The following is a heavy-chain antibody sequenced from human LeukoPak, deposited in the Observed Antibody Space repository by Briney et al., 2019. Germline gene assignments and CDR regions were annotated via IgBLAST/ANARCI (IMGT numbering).Heavy chain of an antibody. CDR1: GFTFSNYW. D-gene: IGHD5-18*01. CDR2: INSDASST. V-gene: IGHV3-74*01. J-gene: IGHJ3*02. Sequence: PGGTLRLSCEASGFTFSNYWMHWVRPAPGKGLVWVSRINSDASSTTYADSVKGRFTISRDNAKNTLYLQMNSLRAEDTAVYYCARDLEDTAMGFDIWGQGTMVTVSS. CDR3: ARDLEDTAMGFDI.